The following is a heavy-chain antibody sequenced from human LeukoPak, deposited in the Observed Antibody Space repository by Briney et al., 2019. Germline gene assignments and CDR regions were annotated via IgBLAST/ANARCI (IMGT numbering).Heavy chain of an antibody. Sequence: GGSLRLSCAASGFTFSSYGMHWVRQAPGKGLEWVAVIWYDGSNKYYADSVKGRFTISRDNSKNTLYLQMNSLRAEDTAVYYCARDLAYYYDSSGYRPKRGMDVWGQGTTVTVSS. D-gene: IGHD3-22*01. J-gene: IGHJ6*02. CDR2: IWYDGSNK. V-gene: IGHV3-33*01. CDR3: ARDLAYYYDSSGYRPKRGMDV. CDR1: GFTFSSYG.